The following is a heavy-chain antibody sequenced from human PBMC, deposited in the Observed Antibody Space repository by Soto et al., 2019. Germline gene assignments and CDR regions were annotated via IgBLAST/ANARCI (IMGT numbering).Heavy chain of an antibody. J-gene: IGHJ4*02. Sequence: QVQLQESGPGLVKPSETLSLTCTVSGGSVSSGSYYWSWIRQPPGKGLEWIGYIYYSGSTNYNPSLKRRVTISVYTSKNQFSLKLSSVTAADTAVYYCANYPTTVTSDYWGQGTLVTVSS. CDR1: GGSVSSGSYY. CDR3: ANYPTTVTSDY. V-gene: IGHV4-61*01. CDR2: IYYSGST. D-gene: IGHD4-17*01.